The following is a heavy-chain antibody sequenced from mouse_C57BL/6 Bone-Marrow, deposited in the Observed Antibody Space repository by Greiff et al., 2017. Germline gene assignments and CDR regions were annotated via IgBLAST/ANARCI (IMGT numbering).Heavy chain of an antibody. V-gene: IGHV1-55*01. CDR3: ARPYYYGSSYVYYAMDY. J-gene: IGHJ4*01. Sequence: VKLQQPGAELVKPGASVKMSCKASGYTFTSYWITWVKQRPGQGLEWIGDIYPGSGSTNYNEKFKSKATLTVDTSSSTAYMQLSSLTSEDSAVYYCARPYYYGSSYVYYAMDYWGQGTSVTVSS. CDR1: GYTFTSYW. D-gene: IGHD1-1*01. CDR2: IYPGSGST.